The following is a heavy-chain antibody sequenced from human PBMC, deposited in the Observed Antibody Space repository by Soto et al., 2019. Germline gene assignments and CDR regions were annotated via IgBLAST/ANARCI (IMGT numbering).Heavy chain of an antibody. J-gene: IGHJ4*02. D-gene: IGHD6-19*01. CDR1: GFTFSSYA. CDR2: ISYDGSNK. CDR3: ARDSSGWYLKDY. V-gene: IGHV3-30-3*01. Sequence: QVQLVESGGGVVQPGRSLRLSCAASGFTFSSYAMHWVRQAPGKGLEWVAVISYDGSNKYYADSVKGRFTISRDNSKNTLYLQMNSLRAEDTAVYYSARDSSGWYLKDYWGQGTLVTVSS.